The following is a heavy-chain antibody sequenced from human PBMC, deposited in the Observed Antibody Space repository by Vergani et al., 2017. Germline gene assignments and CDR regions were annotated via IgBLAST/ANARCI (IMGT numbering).Heavy chain of an antibody. D-gene: IGHD1-26*01. Sequence: EVQLLESGGGLVQPGGSLRLSCAASGFTFSSYAMSWVRQAPGEGLEWVSAISGSGGSTYYADSVKGRFTISRDNSKNTLYLQMTSLRAEDTAVYYCAKGSIVGASYEDYWGQGTLVTVSS. J-gene: IGHJ4*02. V-gene: IGHV3-23*01. CDR2: ISGSGGST. CDR1: GFTFSSYA. CDR3: AKGSIVGASYEDY.